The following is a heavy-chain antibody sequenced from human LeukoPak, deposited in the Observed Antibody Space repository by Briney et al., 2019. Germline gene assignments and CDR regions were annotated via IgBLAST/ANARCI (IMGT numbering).Heavy chain of an antibody. CDR2: ISYDGSNK. Sequence: PGGSLRLSCAASGFTFSSYAMHWVRQAPGKGLEWVAVISYDGSNKYYADSVKGRFTISRDNSKNTLYLQMNSLRAEDTAVYYCAREVALRYFDYWGQGTLVTVSS. D-gene: IGHD5-12*01. CDR1: GFTFSSYA. J-gene: IGHJ4*02. V-gene: IGHV3-30*04. CDR3: AREVALRYFDY.